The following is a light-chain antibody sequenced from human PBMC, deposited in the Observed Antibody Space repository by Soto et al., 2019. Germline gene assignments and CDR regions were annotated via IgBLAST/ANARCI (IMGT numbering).Light chain of an antibody. CDR2: EVS. Sequence: QSALTQSASVSGSPGQSITISCTGTSSDIGGYNYVSWYQQHPDKPPKLMIFEVSNRPSGVSNRFSGSKSGNTASLTISGLLPEDEADYYCSSYTTSSTVAFGGGTQLTVL. J-gene: IGLJ2*01. CDR1: SSDIGGYNY. V-gene: IGLV2-14*01. CDR3: SSYTTSSTVA.